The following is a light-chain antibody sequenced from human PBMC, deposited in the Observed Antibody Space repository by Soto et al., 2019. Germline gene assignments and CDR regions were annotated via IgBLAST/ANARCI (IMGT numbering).Light chain of an antibody. V-gene: IGLV2-11*01. CDR2: DVS. J-gene: IGLJ1*01. CDR3: CSYAGTYV. CDR1: SSDVGGYNY. Sequence: LTQPRSVSGSPGQSVTISCTGASSDVGGYNYVSWYQQHPGKAPKLMIYDVSKRPSGVPDRFSGSKSGNTASLTISGLQAEDEADYYCCSYAGTYVFGTGTKV.